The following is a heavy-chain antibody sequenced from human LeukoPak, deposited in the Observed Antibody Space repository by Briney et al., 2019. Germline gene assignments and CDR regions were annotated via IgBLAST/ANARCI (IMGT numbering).Heavy chain of an antibody. CDR3: ARDLVGGYNSGITYYFDY. V-gene: IGHV3-30-3*01. J-gene: IGHJ4*02. CDR2: ISYDGSNK. CDR1: GFAFSSYA. Sequence: GGSLRLSCAASGFAFSSYAMHWVRQAPGKGLEWVAVISYDGSNKYYADSVKGRFTISRDNSKNTLYLQMNSLRAEDTAVYCCARDLVGGYNSGITYYFDYWGQGTLVTVSS. D-gene: IGHD5-24*01.